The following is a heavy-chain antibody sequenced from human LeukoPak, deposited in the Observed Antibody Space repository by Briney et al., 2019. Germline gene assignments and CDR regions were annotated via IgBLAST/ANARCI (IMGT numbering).Heavy chain of an antibody. D-gene: IGHD3-10*01. V-gene: IGHV3-7*01. J-gene: IGHJ4*02. CDR2: IKQDGSEK. Sequence: GGSLRLSCVASGFTFSDYYMTWVRQPPGKGLEWVANIKQDGSEKYYVDSVKGRFTISRDNAKNSLFLQMNSLRAEDTAVYYCANLYYRFDYWGQGTLVTVSS. CDR3: ANLYYRFDY. CDR1: GFTFSDYY.